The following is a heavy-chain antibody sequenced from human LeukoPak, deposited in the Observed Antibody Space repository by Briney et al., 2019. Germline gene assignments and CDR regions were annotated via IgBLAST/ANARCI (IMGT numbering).Heavy chain of an antibody. Sequence: SETLSLTCAVYGGSFSGYYWSWIRQPPGKGLERIGEINHSGSTNYNPSLKSRVTISVDTSKNQFSLKLSSVTAADTAVYYCARLYYYGSGSLPPNWFDPWGQGTLVTVSS. CDR1: GGSFSGYY. J-gene: IGHJ5*02. V-gene: IGHV4-34*01. CDR2: INHSGST. D-gene: IGHD3-10*01. CDR3: ARLYYYGSGSLPPNWFDP.